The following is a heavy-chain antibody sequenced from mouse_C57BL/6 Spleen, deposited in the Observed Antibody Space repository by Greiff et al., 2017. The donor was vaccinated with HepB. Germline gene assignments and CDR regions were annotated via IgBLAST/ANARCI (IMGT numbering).Heavy chain of an antibody. J-gene: IGHJ4*01. CDR2: IYPGGGYT. Sequence: VQRVESGAELVRPGTSVKMSCKASGYTFTNYWIGWAKQRPGHGLEWIGDIYPGGGYTNYNEKFKGKATLTADKSSSTAYMQFSSLTSEDSAIYYCAREGKLRAMDYWGQGTSVTVSS. D-gene: IGHD1-1*01. CDR3: AREGKLRAMDY. CDR1: GYTFTNYW. V-gene: IGHV1-63*01.